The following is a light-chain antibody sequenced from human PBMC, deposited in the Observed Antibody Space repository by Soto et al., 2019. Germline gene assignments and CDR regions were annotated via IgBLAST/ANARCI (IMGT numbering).Light chain of an antibody. CDR2: DVS. J-gene: IGLJ2*01. Sequence: QSALTQPASVSGSPGQSITISCTGTSSDVGGYNYVSWYQQHPGKAPKLIIYDVSYRPSGVSNRFSGSKSGNTASLTISGLQAEDEAQYYCSSYTSSSTPVVFGGGTKLTVL. CDR1: SSDVGGYNY. CDR3: SSYTSSSTPVV. V-gene: IGLV2-14*01.